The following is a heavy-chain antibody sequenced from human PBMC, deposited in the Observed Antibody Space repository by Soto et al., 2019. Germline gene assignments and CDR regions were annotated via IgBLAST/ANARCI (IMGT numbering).Heavy chain of an antibody. V-gene: IGHV5-51*01. D-gene: IGHD2-2*01. CDR2: IYPGDSDT. Sequence: GESLKISCKGSGYSFTSYWIGWVRQMPGKGLEWMGIIYPGDSDTRYSPSFQGQVTISADKSISTAYLQWSSLKASDTAMYYCARQQGRDCSSTSCYGSYGMDVWGQGTTVTV. CDR3: ARQQGRDCSSTSCYGSYGMDV. J-gene: IGHJ6*02. CDR1: GYSFTSYW.